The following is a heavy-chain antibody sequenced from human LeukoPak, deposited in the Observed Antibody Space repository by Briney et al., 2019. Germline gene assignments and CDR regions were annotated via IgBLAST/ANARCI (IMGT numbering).Heavy chain of an antibody. Sequence: GASVKVSCKTSGYIFTGYYIHWVRQAPGQGLEWMGWITPNSGATKYAQKFQGRVTMTRDTSISTAYMELSRLRSDDTAVYYCARDLDDFWSGYTFDYWGQGTLVTVSS. J-gene: IGHJ4*02. CDR3: ARDLDDFWSGYTFDY. CDR2: ITPNSGAT. V-gene: IGHV1-2*02. D-gene: IGHD3-3*01. CDR1: GYIFTGYY.